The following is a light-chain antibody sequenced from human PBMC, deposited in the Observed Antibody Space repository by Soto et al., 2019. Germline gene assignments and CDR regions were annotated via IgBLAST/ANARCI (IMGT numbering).Light chain of an antibody. Sequence: QSALTQPPSASGSPGQSVTISCTGTSSDVGGYNYVSWYQHHPGKAPKLIIYEVNKRPSGVPDRFSGSRSGNTASLTVSGLQAEDEADYYCSSYAGKGIFGGGTKLTVL. CDR3: SSYAGKGI. CDR2: EVN. V-gene: IGLV2-8*01. J-gene: IGLJ2*01. CDR1: SSDVGGYNY.